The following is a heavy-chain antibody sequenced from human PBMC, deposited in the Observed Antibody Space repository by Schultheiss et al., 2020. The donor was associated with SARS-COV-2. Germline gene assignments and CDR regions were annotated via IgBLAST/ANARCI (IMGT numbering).Heavy chain of an antibody. V-gene: IGHV4-4*07. D-gene: IGHD3-22*01. Sequence: SETLSLTCTVSGGSISSYYWSWIRQPAGKGLEWIGRIYTSGSTNYNPSLKSRVTMSVDTSKNQFSLKLSSVTAADTAVYYCARDRGYYYDSSGYHDYWGQGTLVTVSS. CDR3: ARDRGYYYDSSGYHDY. CDR2: IYTSGST. CDR1: GGSISSYY. J-gene: IGHJ4*02.